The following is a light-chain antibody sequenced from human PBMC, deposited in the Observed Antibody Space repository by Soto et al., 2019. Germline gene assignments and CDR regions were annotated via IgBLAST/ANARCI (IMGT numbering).Light chain of an antibody. CDR2: EVS. CDR1: SSDVGSYNL. CDR3: CSYGGSSTLYV. V-gene: IGLV2-23*02. J-gene: IGLJ1*01. Sequence: QSALTQPASVSGSPGQSITISCTGTSSDVGSYNLVSWYQQHPGKAPKVMVYEVSKRPSGISNRFSGSKSGNTASLTISGLQSEDEADYYCCSYGGSSTLYVFGTGNKLTVL.